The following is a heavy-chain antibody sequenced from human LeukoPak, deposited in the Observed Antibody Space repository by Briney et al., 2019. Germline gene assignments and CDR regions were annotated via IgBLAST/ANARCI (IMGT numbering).Heavy chain of an antibody. J-gene: IGHJ4*02. D-gene: IGHD6-13*01. CDR1: GGSISSSNW. CDR2: IYYSGST. Sequence: SETLSLTCAVSGGSISSSNWWSWVRQPPGKGLEWIGEIYYSGSTYYNPSLKSRVTISVDTSKNQFSLKLSSVTAADTAVYYCTRPYSSSWSWNYWGQGTLVTVSS. CDR3: TRPYSSSWSWNY. V-gene: IGHV4-4*02.